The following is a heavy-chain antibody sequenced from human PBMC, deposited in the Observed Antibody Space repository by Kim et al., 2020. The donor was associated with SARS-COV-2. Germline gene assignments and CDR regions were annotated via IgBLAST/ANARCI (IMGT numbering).Heavy chain of an antibody. CDR2: IDYSGST. CDR3: ARLLAIYVVRYFDL. CDR1: GGSISSSSYY. Sequence: SETLSLTCTVSGGSISSSSYYWGWIRQPPGKGLEWIGSIDYSGSTYYNPSLKSRVTISVDTSKNQFSLKLSSVTAADTAVYYCARLLAIYVVRYFDLWGQGTLVPVSS. J-gene: IGHJ4*02. D-gene: IGHD3-9*01. V-gene: IGHV4-39*01.